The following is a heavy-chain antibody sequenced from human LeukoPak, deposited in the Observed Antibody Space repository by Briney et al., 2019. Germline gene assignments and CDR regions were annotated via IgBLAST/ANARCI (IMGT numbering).Heavy chain of an antibody. D-gene: IGHD1-26*01. CDR3: AKGAYSGSYLGPFDY. CDR1: GFTFSSYA. J-gene: IGHJ4*02. V-gene: IGHV3-23*01. Sequence: GGSLRLSCAASGFTFSSYAMSWVRQAPGKGLEWVSAISASGGSTYFADSVKGQFTISRDNSKNTLYLQMNSLRAEDTAVYFCAKGAYSGSYLGPFDYWGQGTLVTVSS. CDR2: ISASGGST.